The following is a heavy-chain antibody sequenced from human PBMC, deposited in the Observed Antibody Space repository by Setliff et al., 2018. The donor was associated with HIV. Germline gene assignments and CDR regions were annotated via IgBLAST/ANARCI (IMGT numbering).Heavy chain of an antibody. Sequence: SETLSLTCAVYGGSFSGYYWSWIRQPPGKGLEWIGYIYYSGSTNYNPSLKSRVTISVDTSKNQFSLKLSSVTAADTAVYYCAREDSSGRIDYWGQGTLVTVSS. V-gene: IGHV4-59*01. CDR3: AREDSSGRIDY. CDR2: IYYSGST. CDR1: GGSFSGYY. D-gene: IGHD6-19*01. J-gene: IGHJ4*02.